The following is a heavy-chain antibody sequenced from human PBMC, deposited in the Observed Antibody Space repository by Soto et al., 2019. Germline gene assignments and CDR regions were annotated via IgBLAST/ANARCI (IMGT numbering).Heavy chain of an antibody. CDR1: GGSISSYY. Sequence: SSETLSLTCTVSGGSISSYYWSWIRQPPGKGLEWIGYIYYSGSTNYNPSLKSRVTISVDTSKNQFSLKLSSVTAADTAVYYCASSTMVRGVIRPDYYYYYYMDVWGKGTTVTVSS. D-gene: IGHD3-10*01. V-gene: IGHV4-59*01. J-gene: IGHJ6*03. CDR3: ASSTMVRGVIRPDYYYYYYMDV. CDR2: IYYSGST.